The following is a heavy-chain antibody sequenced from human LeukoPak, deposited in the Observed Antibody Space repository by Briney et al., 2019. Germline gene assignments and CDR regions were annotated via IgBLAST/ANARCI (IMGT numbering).Heavy chain of an antibody. Sequence: ASVTVSFKASGYTFTIYGITWVRQAPGQGLEWMGWISAYNGNTNYAQKVQGRVTMTTDTSTSTAYMELRSLRSDDTAVYYCARVSHYYGSEIEYWGQGTLVTVSS. D-gene: IGHD3-10*01. CDR3: ARVSHYYGSEIEY. CDR1: GYTFTIYG. J-gene: IGHJ4*02. V-gene: IGHV1-18*01. CDR2: ISAYNGNT.